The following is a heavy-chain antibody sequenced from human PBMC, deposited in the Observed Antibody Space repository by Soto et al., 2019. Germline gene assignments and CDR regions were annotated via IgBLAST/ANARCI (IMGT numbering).Heavy chain of an antibody. CDR3: AKSVYNWNDGFFDY. D-gene: IGHD1-1*01. Sequence: GGSLRLSCAASGFTFSSYGMHWVRQAPGKGLEWVAIISYDEINKYYADSVKGRFTISRDNSKNTLYLQMNSLRAEDTAAYYCAKSVYNWNDGFFDYWGQGTLVTVSS. J-gene: IGHJ4*02. CDR1: GFTFSSYG. V-gene: IGHV3-30*18. CDR2: ISYDEINK.